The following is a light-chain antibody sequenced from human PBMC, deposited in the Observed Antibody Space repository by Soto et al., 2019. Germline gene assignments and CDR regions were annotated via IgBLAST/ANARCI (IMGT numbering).Light chain of an antibody. CDR2: DAS. CDR1: QSVNSNL. J-gene: IGKJ2*01. V-gene: IGKV3-20*01. Sequence: EIVLTQSPGTLSLSPGEGATVSCRASQSVNSNLLAWFQQKPGQAPRLLIHDASRRASGIPDRFSCSGSGRYFTLSISRLEPEDFAVYYCHQYVSSPLTLVQGTKLEIK. CDR3: HQYVSSPLT.